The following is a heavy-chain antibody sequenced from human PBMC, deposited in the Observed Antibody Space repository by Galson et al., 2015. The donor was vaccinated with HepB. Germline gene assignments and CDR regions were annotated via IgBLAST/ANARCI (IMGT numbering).Heavy chain of an antibody. CDR3: ARLGYCSSTSCYGSYFDL. CDR2: IYPGDSDT. J-gene: IGHJ2*01. D-gene: IGHD2-2*01. Sequence: QSGAEVKKPGESLKISCKGSGYSFTSYWIGWVRQMPGKGLEWMGIIYPGDSDTRYSPSFQGQVTISADKSISTAYLQWSSLKASDTAMYYWARLGYCSSTSCYGSYFDLWGRGTLVTVSS. V-gene: IGHV5-51*01. CDR1: GYSFTSYW.